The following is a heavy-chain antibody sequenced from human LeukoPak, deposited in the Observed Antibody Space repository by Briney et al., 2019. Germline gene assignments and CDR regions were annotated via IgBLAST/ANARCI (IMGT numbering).Heavy chain of an antibody. D-gene: IGHD3-10*01. J-gene: IGHJ4*02. CDR3: ARAGWFGEFYGPLDY. V-gene: IGHV4-34*01. CDR2: INHSGST. Sequence: SETLSLTCAVYGGSFSGYYWSWIRQPPGKGLEWIGEINHSGSTKYNPSLKRRVTISVDTSKNQFSLKVTSVTAADTSVYYCARAGWFGEFYGPLDYWGQGSLVTVSS. CDR1: GGSFSGYY.